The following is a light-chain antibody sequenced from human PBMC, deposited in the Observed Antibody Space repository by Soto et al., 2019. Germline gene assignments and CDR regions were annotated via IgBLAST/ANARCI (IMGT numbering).Light chain of an antibody. V-gene: IGKV1-39*01. CDR1: QTISNS. Sequence: DLQMTQSPSSLSASVGDRVTITCRASQTISNSLNWYQQKPGKPPKLLIYAASSLQSGVPSRFSGSGSGTDFILTISSLQPEDFATYYCQQSYSTPYTFGQGTKLEIK. CDR2: AAS. CDR3: QQSYSTPYT. J-gene: IGKJ2*01.